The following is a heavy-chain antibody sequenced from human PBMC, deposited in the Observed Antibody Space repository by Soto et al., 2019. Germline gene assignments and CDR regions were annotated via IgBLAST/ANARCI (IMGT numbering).Heavy chain of an antibody. CDR1: GFTFSSYS. Sequence: EVQLLESGGGLVQPGGSLRLSCAASGFTFSSYSISWVRQAPGKGLEWVSTVSGSGLNTYYADSVKGGFTISRDNSKNSVFLQMNSLRAEDTAVYYCARVFSNPRPGLGSFDSWGQGTLVTVSS. V-gene: IGHV3-23*01. J-gene: IGHJ4*02. CDR3: ARVFSNPRPGLGSFDS. D-gene: IGHD6-19*01. CDR2: VSGSGLNT.